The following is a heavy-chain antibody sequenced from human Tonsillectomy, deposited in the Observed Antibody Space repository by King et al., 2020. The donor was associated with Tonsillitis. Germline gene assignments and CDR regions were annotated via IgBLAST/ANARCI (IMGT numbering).Heavy chain of an antibody. Sequence: HVQLQESGPGLVKPSETLSLTCTVSGGSVSSGSYYWSWIRQPPGKGLEWIGYIYYSGSTNYNPSLKSRVTISVDTSKNQFSLKLSSVTAADTAVYYCARFVPTPSKGGDSGREYFQHWGQGTLVTVSS. CDR2: IYYSGST. CDR3: ARFVPTPSKGGDSGREYFQH. J-gene: IGHJ1*01. CDR1: GGSVSSGSYY. V-gene: IGHV4-61*01. D-gene: IGHD2-21*02.